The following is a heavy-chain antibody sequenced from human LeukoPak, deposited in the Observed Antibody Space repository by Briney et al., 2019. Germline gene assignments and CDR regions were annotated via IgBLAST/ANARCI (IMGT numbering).Heavy chain of an antibody. V-gene: IGHV3-23*01. Sequence: GGSLRLSCAASGFTFSTYAMSWVRQAPGKGLEWVSTISGRGANTYYADSVRGRFTISRDNSKNTLYLHMNSLRAEDTAVYYCAKERARYTNPYYFDYWGQGTLVTVSS. J-gene: IGHJ4*02. CDR2: ISGRGANT. CDR3: AKERARYTNPYYFDY. CDR1: GFTFSTYA. D-gene: IGHD3-16*02.